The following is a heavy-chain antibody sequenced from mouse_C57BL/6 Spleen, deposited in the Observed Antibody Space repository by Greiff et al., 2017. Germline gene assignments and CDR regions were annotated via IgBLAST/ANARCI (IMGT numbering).Heavy chain of an antibody. CDR3: ARSAVVARDAMDY. CDR1: GYTFTGYW. V-gene: IGHV1-9*01. CDR2: ILPGSGST. Sequence: QVQLQQSGAELMKPGASVKLSCKATGYTFTGYWIEWVKQRPGHGLEWIGEILPGSGSTNYNEKFKGKATFTADTSSNTSYMHLRSLTTEDSAIYYCARSAVVARDAMDYWGQGTSVTVSS. J-gene: IGHJ4*01. D-gene: IGHD1-1*01.